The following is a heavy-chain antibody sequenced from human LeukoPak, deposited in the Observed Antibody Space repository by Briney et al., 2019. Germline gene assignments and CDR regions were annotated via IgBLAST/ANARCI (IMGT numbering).Heavy chain of an antibody. D-gene: IGHD3-10*01. J-gene: IGHJ4*02. CDR1: GYTFTGYY. CDR3: ASGLIWFGELSFDY. Sequence: GASVKVSCKASGYTFTGYYMHWVRQAPGQGLEWMGWINPNSGGTNFAQKFQGRVTMTRDTSISTAYMELSRLRSDDTAVYYCASGLIWFGELSFDYWGQGTLVTVSS. V-gene: IGHV1-2*02. CDR2: INPNSGGT.